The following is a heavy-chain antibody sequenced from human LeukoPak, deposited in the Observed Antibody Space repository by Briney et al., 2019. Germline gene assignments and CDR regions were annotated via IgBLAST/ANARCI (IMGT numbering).Heavy chain of an antibody. J-gene: IGHJ5*02. D-gene: IGHD3-10*02. CDR3: FSRFGELLT. CDR1: GFTFSSYG. V-gene: IGHV3-30*03. CDR2: ISYDGSNK. Sequence: GGPLRLSCAASGFTFSSYGMHWVRQAPGKGLEWVAVISYDGSNKYYADSVKGRFTIPIDNSKSTLYLQMNSLRAEDTAVYYCFSRFGELLTWGQGTLVTVSS.